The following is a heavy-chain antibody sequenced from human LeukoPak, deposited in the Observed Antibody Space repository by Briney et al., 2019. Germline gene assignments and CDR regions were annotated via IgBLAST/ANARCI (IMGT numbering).Heavy chain of an antibody. CDR3: ARTRYGSGSYTFLDY. CDR2: INHSGST. D-gene: IGHD3-10*01. V-gene: IGHV4-34*01. CDR1: GGSFSGYY. Sequence: PSETLSLTCAVYGGSFSGYYWSWIRQPPGKGLEWIGEINHSGSTNYNPSLKSRVTMSIDTSKNQFSLKLSSVTAADTAVYYCARTRYGSGSYTFLDYWGQGTLVTVSS. J-gene: IGHJ4*02.